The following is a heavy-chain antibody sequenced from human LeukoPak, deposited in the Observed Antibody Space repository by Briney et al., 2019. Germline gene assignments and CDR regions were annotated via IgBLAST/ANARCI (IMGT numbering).Heavy chain of an antibody. D-gene: IGHD6-13*01. V-gene: IGHV3-48*02. J-gene: IGHJ4*02. CDR3: ARVRSSYYLDY. CDR1: GFTFTKYE. CDR2: ISGSGRAI. Sequence: GGSLRLSCAASGFTFTKYEMNWVRQAPGKGLEWLSHISGSGRAIYYADSVKGRFTVSRDNAKSSLYLQMNSLRDEDTAVYYCARVRSSYYLDYWGQGTLLTVSS.